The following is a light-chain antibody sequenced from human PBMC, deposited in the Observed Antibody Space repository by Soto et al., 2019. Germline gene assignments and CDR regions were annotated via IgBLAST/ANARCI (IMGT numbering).Light chain of an antibody. CDR2: DAS. CDR1: QSVSNF. J-gene: IGKJ5*01. Sequence: EIVLTQSPATLSLSPGERATLSCRASQSVSNFLAWYQQIPGQAPSLLIYDASNRATGIPARFSGSGSGTDFTLTISCLQSEDFATYYCQQYYSYPPITFGQGTRLEIK. V-gene: IGKV3-11*01. CDR3: QQYYSYPPIT.